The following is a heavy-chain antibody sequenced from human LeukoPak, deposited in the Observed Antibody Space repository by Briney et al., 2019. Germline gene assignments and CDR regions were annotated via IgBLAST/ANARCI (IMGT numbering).Heavy chain of an antibody. CDR1: GGPINYYY. Sequence: PSETLSLTCTVSGGPINYYYWSWIRQPPGKGLEWIGYIYYRGSTTYNPSLKSRVTISVDTSKNQFSLKLSSVTAADTAVYYCARQKSAPPIFEYYGMDIWGQGTTVTVSS. V-gene: IGHV4-59*08. D-gene: IGHD3-9*01. J-gene: IGHJ6*02. CDR3: ARQKSAPPIFEYYGMDI. CDR2: IYYRGST.